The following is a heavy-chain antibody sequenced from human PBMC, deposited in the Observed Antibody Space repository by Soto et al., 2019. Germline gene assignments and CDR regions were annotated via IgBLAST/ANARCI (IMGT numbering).Heavy chain of an antibody. CDR3: AKDAVLMVYSRMWDYFDY. Sequence: EVQLLESGGGLVQPGGSLRLSCAASGFTFSSYAMSWVRQAPGKGLEWVSAISGSGGSTYYADSVKGRFTISRDNSKNTLYLQMNSLRAEDTAVYYCAKDAVLMVYSRMWDYFDYWGQGTLVTVSS. CDR1: GFTFSSYA. CDR2: ISGSGGST. J-gene: IGHJ4*02. D-gene: IGHD2-8*01. V-gene: IGHV3-23*01.